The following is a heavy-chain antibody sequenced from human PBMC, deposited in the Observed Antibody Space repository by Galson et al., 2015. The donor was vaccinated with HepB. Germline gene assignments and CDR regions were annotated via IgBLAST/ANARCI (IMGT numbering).Heavy chain of an antibody. CDR2: INVGNGNT. J-gene: IGHJ4*02. CDR3: ARSGRFGIAAADHGLY. D-gene: IGHD6-13*01. V-gene: IGHV1-3*01. CDR1: GYTFTMYA. Sequence: SVKVSCKASGYTFTMYAMHWVRQAPGQRPEWMGWINVGNGNTKYSQKFQGRVTITRDTSARTAYMELGSLKSEDTAVYYCARSGRFGIAAADHGLYWGQGTLVTDSS.